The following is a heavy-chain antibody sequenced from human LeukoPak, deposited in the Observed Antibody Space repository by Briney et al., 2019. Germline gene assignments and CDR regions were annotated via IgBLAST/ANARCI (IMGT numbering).Heavy chain of an antibody. D-gene: IGHD3-9*01. V-gene: IGHV3-9*01. Sequence: GRSLRLSCAASGFTFDDYAMHWVRRAPGKGLEWVSGISWNSGSIGYADSVKGRFTISRDNAKNSLYLQMNSLRAEDTAVYYCARSFYDILTGYYPSSYYFDYWGQGTLVTVSS. CDR2: ISWNSGSI. CDR1: GFTFDDYA. J-gene: IGHJ4*02. CDR3: ARSFYDILTGYYPSSYYFDY.